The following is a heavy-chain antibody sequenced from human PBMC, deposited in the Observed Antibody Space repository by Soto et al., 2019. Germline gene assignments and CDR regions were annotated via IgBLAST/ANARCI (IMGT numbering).Heavy chain of an antibody. Sequence: SETLSLTCTVSGGSISSYYWSWIRQPPGKGLEWIGHIYYSGSTNYNPSLKSRVTISVDTSKNQFSLKLSSVTAADTAVYYCARDRVVVVPTNYYYGMDVWGQGTTVTVSS. CDR2: IYYSGST. V-gene: IGHV4-59*01. CDR1: GGSISSYY. D-gene: IGHD2-2*01. CDR3: ARDRVVVVPTNYYYGMDV. J-gene: IGHJ6*02.